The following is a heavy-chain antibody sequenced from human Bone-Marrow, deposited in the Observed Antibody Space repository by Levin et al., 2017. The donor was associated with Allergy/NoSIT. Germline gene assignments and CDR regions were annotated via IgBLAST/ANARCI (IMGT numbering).Heavy chain of an antibody. J-gene: IGHJ4*02. D-gene: IGHD3-22*01. V-gene: IGHV3-23*01. CDR1: GFTFTSYG. Sequence: GGSLRLSCAASGFTFTSYGMTWVRQAPGKGLEWVSTISGGGIPFYGDPVKGRFTISRDNSMDTLFLQMNSLRAEDTAVYFCAKYRRVNGNYDSHFGNWGQGTLVTVSS. CDR2: ISGGGIP. CDR3: AKYRRVNGNYDSHFGN.